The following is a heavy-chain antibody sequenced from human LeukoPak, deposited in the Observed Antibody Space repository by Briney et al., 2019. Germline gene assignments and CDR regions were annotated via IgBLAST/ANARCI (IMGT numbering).Heavy chain of an antibody. CDR1: GFTFSSYS. CDR3: AKGRVGATCYDAFDI. D-gene: IGHD1-26*01. V-gene: IGHV3-23*01. Sequence: GGSLRLSCAASGFTFSSYSMNWVRQAPGKGLEWVSAISGSGGSTYYADSVKGRFTISRDNSKNTLYLQMNSMRVEDTAVCYCAKGRVGATCYDAFDIWGQGTMVTVSS. CDR2: ISGSGGST. J-gene: IGHJ3*02.